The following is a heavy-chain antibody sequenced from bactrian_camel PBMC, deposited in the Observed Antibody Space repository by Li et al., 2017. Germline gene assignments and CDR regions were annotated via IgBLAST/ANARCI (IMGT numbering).Heavy chain of an antibody. D-gene: IGHD6*01. J-gene: IGHJ4*01. CDR1: WFPYDVNNR. CDR2: ISTLDGAS. Sequence: HVQLVESGGGSVQPGGSLNLSCLALWFPYDVNNRMGRFRQAPGKEREAVAGISTLDGASYYSDSVKDRFTLVHYGRNKTLYLEMNSLKPEDTAMYYCAAERGLEYLGPYSDAWYKETRYNVWGQGTQVTVSS. CDR3: AAERGLEYLGPYSDAWYKETRYNV. V-gene: IGHV3S60*01.